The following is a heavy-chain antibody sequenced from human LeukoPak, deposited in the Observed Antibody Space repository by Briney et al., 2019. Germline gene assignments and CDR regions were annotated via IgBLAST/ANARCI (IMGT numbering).Heavy chain of an antibody. J-gene: IGHJ5*02. D-gene: IGHD2-15*01. CDR2: IYTSGST. CDR3: ARDYCSGGSCYSLWFDP. V-gene: IGHV4-4*07. CDR1: GGSISSYY. Sequence: SETLSLTCTVYGGSISSYYWSWIRQPAAKGLEWIGRIYTSGSTNYNPSLKSRVTISVDKSKNQFSLKLSSVTAADTAVYYCARDYCSGGSCYSLWFDPWGQGTLVTVSS.